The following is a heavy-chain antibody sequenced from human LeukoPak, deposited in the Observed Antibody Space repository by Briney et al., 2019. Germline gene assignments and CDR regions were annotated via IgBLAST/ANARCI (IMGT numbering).Heavy chain of an antibody. CDR2: INPDSGVT. D-gene: IGHD3-22*01. J-gene: IGHJ5*02. Sequence: ASVKVSCKASGYTFTGYYIHWVRQAPGQSLEWMGWINPDSGVTNYAQKFQGRVTMTRDTSITTAYMELSRLSSDDTAVYYCASRAVVSLISWGQGTLVTVSS. CDR1: GYTFTGYY. CDR3: ASRAVVSLIS. V-gene: IGHV1-2*02.